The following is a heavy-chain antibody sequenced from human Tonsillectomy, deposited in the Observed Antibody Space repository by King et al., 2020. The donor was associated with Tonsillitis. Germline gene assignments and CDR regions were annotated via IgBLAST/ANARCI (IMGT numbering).Heavy chain of an antibody. Sequence: VQLVESGAEVKKPGASVKVSCTASGYTFTSYGISWVRRAPGQGPEWLGWISAYNGNTKYAQKLQGRVNMTTDTSRNTAYMELWSLRSDDTAVYYCARDIPQEQQLPLFYYYAMDLWGQGTTVTVSS. V-gene: IGHV1-18*04. CDR3: ARDIPQEQQLPLFYYYAMDL. D-gene: IGHD6-13*01. J-gene: IGHJ6*02. CDR1: GYTFTSYG. CDR2: ISAYNGNT.